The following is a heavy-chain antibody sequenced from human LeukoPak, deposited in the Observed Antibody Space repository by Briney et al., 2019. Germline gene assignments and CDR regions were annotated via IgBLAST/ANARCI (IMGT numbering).Heavy chain of an antibody. CDR1: RGSISTYF. V-gene: IGHV4-59*01. CDR2: IYYNGDT. Sequence: SETLSLTCTVSRGSISTYFWSWVRQPPGKRLEWIGYIYYNGDTTYNPSLNSRVTISVDMSKNEFSLQLRSVTAADTAVYYCAREQGRAFEIWGQGTMVSVSS. CDR3: AREQGRAFEI. J-gene: IGHJ3*02.